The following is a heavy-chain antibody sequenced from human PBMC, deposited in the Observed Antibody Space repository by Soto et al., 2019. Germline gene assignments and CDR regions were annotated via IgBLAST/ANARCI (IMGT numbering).Heavy chain of an antibody. V-gene: IGHV4-34*01. CDR3: ARAPLTIGYCSGGSCYGPNNYYYYMDV. CDR2: INHSGST. CDR1: GGSFSGYY. Sequence: QLQLQQWGAGLLKPSETLSLTCAVYGGSFSGYYWSWIRQPPGKGLEWIGEINHSGSTNYNPSLKSRVSISVDTSKNQFSLKLSSVTAADTAVYYCARAPLTIGYCSGGSCYGPNNYYYYMDVWGKGTTVTVSS. D-gene: IGHD2-15*01. J-gene: IGHJ6*03.